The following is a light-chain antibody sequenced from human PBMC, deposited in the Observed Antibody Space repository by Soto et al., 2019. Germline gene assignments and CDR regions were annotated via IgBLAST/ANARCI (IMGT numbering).Light chain of an antibody. CDR2: EAS. V-gene: IGLV2-23*01. CDR3: CSYAGDKTYV. CDR1: GSDVRTYNL. J-gene: IGLJ1*01. Sequence: SLTQPASVSGSPGQSITISCTVTGSDVRTYNLVSWYQQHPGKVPKLIIYEASKRPSGVSNRFSGSQPGNTASLTVSGLQAEDEADYYCCSYAGDKTYVFGSGTKVTVL.